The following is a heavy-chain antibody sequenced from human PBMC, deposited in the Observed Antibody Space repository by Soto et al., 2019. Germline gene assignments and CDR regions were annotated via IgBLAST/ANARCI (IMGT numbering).Heavy chain of an antibody. J-gene: IGHJ2*01. D-gene: IGHD1-1*01. CDR2: IHGGGGAT. V-gene: IGHV3-23*01. Sequence: EVQLLESGGGLVQPGGSLRLSCAASGCTFSAYAMGWVRQAPGKGLEWVSTIHGGGGATHYADSVKGRFTISRDDSKNPLYAQMNSLRAEDTAVYYCAKIEWHPLEHWYLEFWGRRTLCTVSS. CDR3: AKIEWHPLEHWYLEF. CDR1: GCTFSAYA.